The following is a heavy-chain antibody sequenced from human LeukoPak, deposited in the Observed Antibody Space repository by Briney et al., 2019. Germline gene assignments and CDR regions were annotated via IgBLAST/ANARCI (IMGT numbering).Heavy chain of an antibody. J-gene: IGHJ4*02. V-gene: IGHV3-23*01. CDR1: GFIFSTYA. CDR3: ARVIRAAPGKGYFDY. Sequence: GGSLRLSCATSGFIFSTYALSWVRQAPGEGLEWASSISGSGGSTYHADSVKGRFTISRDSSKNTLYLQMNSLRAEDTAIYYCARVIRAAPGKGYFDYWGQGTLVTVSS. D-gene: IGHD6-13*01. CDR2: ISGSGGST.